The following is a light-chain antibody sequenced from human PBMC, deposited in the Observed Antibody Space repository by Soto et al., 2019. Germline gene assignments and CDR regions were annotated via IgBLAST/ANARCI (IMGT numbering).Light chain of an antibody. CDR3: QKYNSALT. J-gene: IGKJ5*01. CDR2: GAS. Sequence: EIVWTQSPGTLSLSPGERTTLSCRSSQSVSNNYLAWYQQKPGQAPRLLIYGASNRATGIPDRFSGSGSGTDFTLTISSLQPEDVATYFCQKYNSALTFGQGTRLEIK. V-gene: IGKV3-20*01. CDR1: QSVSNNY.